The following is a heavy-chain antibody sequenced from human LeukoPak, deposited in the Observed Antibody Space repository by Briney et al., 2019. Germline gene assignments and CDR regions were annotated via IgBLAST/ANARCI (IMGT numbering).Heavy chain of an antibody. CDR1: GFTFSSYA. CDR3: AKSVAAAGTKGPFDY. V-gene: IGHV3-23*01. Sequence: GGSLRLSCAASGFTFSSYAMSWVRQAPGKGLEWVSAISGSGGSTYYADSVKGRFTISRDNSENTLYLQMNSLRAEDTAVYYCAKSVAAAGTKGPFDYWGQGTLVTVSS. J-gene: IGHJ4*02. CDR2: ISGSGGST. D-gene: IGHD6-13*01.